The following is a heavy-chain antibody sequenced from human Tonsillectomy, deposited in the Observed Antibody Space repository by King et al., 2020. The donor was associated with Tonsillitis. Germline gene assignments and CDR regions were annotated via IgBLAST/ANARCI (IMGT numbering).Heavy chain of an antibody. CDR2: IKENGSVV. CDR3: ARDTSRGQGTFWHDVFDL. D-gene: IGHD2/OR15-2a*01. Sequence: EVQLVESGGDLVRPGGSLRLSCVAPEFVPGTYCETCGRQAPGKGLYWWGNIKENGSVVNYFVCVRGRFTVSRDNAKNSMYLQMNSLRVEDTALYFCARDTSRGQGTFWHDVFDLWGQGTVVTVSS. J-gene: IGHJ3*01. CDR1: EFVPGTYC. V-gene: IGHV3-7*04.